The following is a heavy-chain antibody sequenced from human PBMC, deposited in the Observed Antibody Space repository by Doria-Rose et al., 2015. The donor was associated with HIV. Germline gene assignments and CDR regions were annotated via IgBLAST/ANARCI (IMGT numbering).Heavy chain of an antibody. Sequence: ITLKGSGPVLVKPTETLTLTCTVSGASLSSPGMGVSWIRQPPGKALEWLANMFSDDERSYKTSLKSRLTISRCTSKSQVVLTMTDMDPVDTATYYCARIKSSRWYHKYYFDFWGQGTLVIVSA. V-gene: IGHV2-26*01. J-gene: IGHJ4*02. CDR1: GASLSSPGMG. CDR2: MFSDDER. CDR3: ARIKSSRWYHKYYFDF. D-gene: IGHD6-13*01.